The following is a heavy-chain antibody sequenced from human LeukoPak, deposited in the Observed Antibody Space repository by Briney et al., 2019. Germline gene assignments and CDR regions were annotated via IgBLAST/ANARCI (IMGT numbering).Heavy chain of an antibody. J-gene: IGHJ3*02. D-gene: IGHD5/OR15-5a*01. V-gene: IGHV5-51*01. CDR1: GYSFTSYW. CDR3: ASHGASIRRVWGLHENDAFDI. Sequence: GESLKISCKGSGYSFTSYWIGWVRQMPGKGLEWMGIIYPGDSDTRYSPSFQGQVTISADKSISTAYLQWSSLKASDTAMYYCASHGASIRRVWGLHENDAFDIWGQGTMVTVSS. CDR2: IYPGDSDT.